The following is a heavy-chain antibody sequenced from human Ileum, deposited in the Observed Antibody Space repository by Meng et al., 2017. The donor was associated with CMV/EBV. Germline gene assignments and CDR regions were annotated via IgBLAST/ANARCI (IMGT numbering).Heavy chain of an antibody. D-gene: IGHD6-6*01. CDR3: AMRSITSSHLF. CDR1: GFTVNNNY. V-gene: IGHV3-66*02. Sequence: GESLKISYTASGFTVNNNYITWVRQTPGKGLEWVSLIHSGGSTYYADSVKGRFTISRDNSKSTVFLQMDSLTIEDTAMYYCAMRSITSSHLFWGRGTLVTVSS. CDR2: IHSGGST. J-gene: IGHJ4*02.